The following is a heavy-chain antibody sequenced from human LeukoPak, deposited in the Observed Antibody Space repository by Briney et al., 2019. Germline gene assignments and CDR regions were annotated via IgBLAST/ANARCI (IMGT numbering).Heavy chain of an antibody. V-gene: IGHV3-23*01. D-gene: IGHD3-22*01. CDR2: ISGSGGST. Sequence: GGTLRLSCAASGFTFSSYGMSWVRQAPGKGLEWVSAISGSGGSTYYADSVKGRFTISRDNSKNTLYLQMNSLRAEDTAVYYCAKVTMIVVVEHYYFDYWGQGTLVTVSS. CDR1: GFTFSSYG. CDR3: AKVTMIVVVEHYYFDY. J-gene: IGHJ4*02.